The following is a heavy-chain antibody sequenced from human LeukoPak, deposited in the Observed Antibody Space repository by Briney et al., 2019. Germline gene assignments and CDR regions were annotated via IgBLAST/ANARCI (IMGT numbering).Heavy chain of an antibody. CDR1: GFTFSSYG. CDR3: AKDQSAYGDYAFDI. V-gene: IGHV3-30*18. D-gene: IGHD4-17*01. J-gene: IGHJ3*02. CDR2: ISYDGSNK. Sequence: GGSLRLSCAASGFTFSSYGMHWVRQAPGKGLEWVAVISYDGSNKYYADSVKGRFTISRDNSKNTLYLQMNSLRAEDTAVYYCAKDQSAYGDYAFDIWGQGTMVTVPS.